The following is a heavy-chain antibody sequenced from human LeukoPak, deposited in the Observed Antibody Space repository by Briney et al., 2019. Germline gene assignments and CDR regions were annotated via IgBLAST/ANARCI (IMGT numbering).Heavy chain of an antibody. CDR1: GYSISSGDY. J-gene: IGHJ6*04. CDR3: ASYYASGVSAYNYYGMDV. Sequence: SETLSLTCAVSGYSISSGDYWGWIRQPPGKGLEWIGSTSHNRGTYYNPSLKSRVTISMDTSKNQFSLRLSSVTAADTAVYYCASYYASGVSAYNYYGMDVWGKGTPVTVSS. D-gene: IGHD3-10*01. V-gene: IGHV4-38-2*01. CDR2: TSHNRGT.